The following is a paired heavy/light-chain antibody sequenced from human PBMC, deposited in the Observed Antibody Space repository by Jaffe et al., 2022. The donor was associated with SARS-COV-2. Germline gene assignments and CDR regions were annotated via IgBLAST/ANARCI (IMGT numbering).Light chain of an antibody. CDR1: QSLLHSNGYNY. CDR2: LGS. Sequence: DIVMTQSPLSLPVTPGEPASISCRSSQSLLHSNGYNYLDWYLQKPGQSPQLLIYLGSNRASGVPDRFSGSGSGTDFTLKISRVEAEDVGVYYCMQALQTPITFGPGTKVDIK. J-gene: IGKJ3*01. CDR3: MQALQTPIT. V-gene: IGKV2-28*01.
Heavy chain of an antibody. D-gene: IGHD5-18*01. CDR1: GFTFSDYY. J-gene: IGHJ6*02. V-gene: IGHV3-11*01. CDR3: ARDLGVGYSYGSGMDV. CDR2: ISSSGSTI. Sequence: QVQLVESGGGLVKPGGSLRLSCAASGFTFSDYYMSWIRQAPGKGLEWVSYISSSGSTIYYADSVKGRFTISRDNAKNSLYLQMNSLRAEDTAVYYCARDLGVGYSYGSGMDVWGQGTTVTVSS.